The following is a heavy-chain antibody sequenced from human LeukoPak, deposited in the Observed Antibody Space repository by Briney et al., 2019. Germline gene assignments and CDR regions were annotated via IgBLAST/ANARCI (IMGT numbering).Heavy chain of an antibody. CDR3: ARLLGDSSSGPMDV. CDR2: IIPILGIA. Sequence: ASVKVSCKASGGTFSSYTISWVRQAPGQGLEWMGRIIPILGIANYAQKFQGRVTITADKSTSTAYMELSSLRSEDSAVYYCARLLGDSSSGPMDVWGQGTTVTVSS. D-gene: IGHD6-6*01. CDR1: GGTFSSYT. J-gene: IGHJ6*02. V-gene: IGHV1-69*02.